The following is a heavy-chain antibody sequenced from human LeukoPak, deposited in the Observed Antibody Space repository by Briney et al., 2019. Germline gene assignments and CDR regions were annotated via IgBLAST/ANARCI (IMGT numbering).Heavy chain of an antibody. Sequence: GGSLRLSCAASGFTFSSYGMHWVRQAPGKGLEWVAVISYDGSNIQYGDSVKGRFTISRDNSKNTLYLQMNSLRAEDSAVYYCARDRLHYGEYEKTFDYWGQGTLVTVSS. J-gene: IGHJ4*02. D-gene: IGHD4-17*01. V-gene: IGHV3-30*03. CDR3: ARDRLHYGEYEKTFDY. CDR1: GFTFSSYG. CDR2: ISYDGSNI.